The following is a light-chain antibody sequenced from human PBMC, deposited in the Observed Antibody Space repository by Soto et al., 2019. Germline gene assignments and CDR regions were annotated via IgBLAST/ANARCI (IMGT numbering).Light chain of an antibody. CDR3: SSYTSSSIDV. J-gene: IGLJ1*01. Sequence: QSALTQPASVSGSPGQSITISCTGTSSDVGGYNYVSWYQQHPGKAPKLMIYEFSNRPSGVSNRFSGSKSGNTASLTISGLQADDEADYYCSSYTSSSIDVFGTGTKLTVL. CDR1: SSDVGGYNY. V-gene: IGLV2-14*01. CDR2: EFS.